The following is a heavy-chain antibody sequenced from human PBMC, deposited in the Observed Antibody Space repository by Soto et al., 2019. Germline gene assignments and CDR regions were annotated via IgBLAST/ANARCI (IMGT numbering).Heavy chain of an antibody. J-gene: IGHJ6*02. Sequence: EASVKVSCKASGYSFTTYSLGWVRQAPGQGLEWMGWISPYNGDTRYTQKFQGRVTMTTDTSTTTAHMDLRSLRSDDTAVYYCARVADIVLIPGGLDVWGQGTTVTVS. CDR2: ISPYNGDT. CDR3: ARVADIVLIPGGLDV. D-gene: IGHD2-15*01. V-gene: IGHV1-18*01. CDR1: GYSFTTYS.